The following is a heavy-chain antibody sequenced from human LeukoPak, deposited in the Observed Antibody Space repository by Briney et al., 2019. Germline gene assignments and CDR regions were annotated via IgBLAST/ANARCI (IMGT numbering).Heavy chain of an antibody. V-gene: IGHV4-59*08. J-gene: IGHJ6*02. CDR3: ARARGYCSGGSCYPQVHYYYGMDV. D-gene: IGHD2-15*01. CDR2: IYYSGST. Sequence: SETLSLTCSVSGGSISSYYWSWIRQPPGKGLEWIGSIYYSGSTNYNPSLKSRVTISVDTSKNQFSLKLSSVTAADTAVYYCARARGYCSGGSCYPQVHYYYGMDVWGQGTTVTVSS. CDR1: GGSISSYY.